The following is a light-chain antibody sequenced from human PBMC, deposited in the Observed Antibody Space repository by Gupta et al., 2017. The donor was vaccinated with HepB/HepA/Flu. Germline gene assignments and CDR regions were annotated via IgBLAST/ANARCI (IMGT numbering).Light chain of an antibody. CDR1: KSVGSW. Sequence: IQLTQPLSTLSASVGDRVTITRRASKSVGSWVAWFQQKPGKAPHLLIYKASSVQSGVPSMFGGSGSGTEFTLTISSLQPDDFATYYCQQYNGYSRVFGQGTKVEIK. CDR2: KAS. J-gene: IGKJ1*01. V-gene: IGKV1-5*03. CDR3: QQYNGYSRV.